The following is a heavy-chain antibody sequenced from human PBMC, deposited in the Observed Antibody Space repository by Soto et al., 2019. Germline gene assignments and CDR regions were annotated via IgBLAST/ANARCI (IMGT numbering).Heavy chain of an antibody. D-gene: IGHD6-6*01. CDR2: IGGSDGST. V-gene: IGHV3-23*01. J-gene: IGHJ4*02. Sequence: PGGSLRLSCAASGFTFSTHAMSWVRQAPEKELEWVSAIGGSDGSTHYADSVEGRLTISRDNSKNTLYLQINSLRAEDTAVYYCAKEGSTSYAFFDSWGQGTLVTVSS. CDR3: AKEGSTSYAFFDS. CDR1: GFTFSTHA.